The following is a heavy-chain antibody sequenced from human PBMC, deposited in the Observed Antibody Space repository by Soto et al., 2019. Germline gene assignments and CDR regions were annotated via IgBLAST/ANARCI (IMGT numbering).Heavy chain of an antibody. D-gene: IGHD6-13*01. CDR3: AKDRDSSSWYAFDI. V-gene: IGHV3-30*04. Sequence: PGGSLRLSCAASGFTFSSYAMHWVRQAPGKGLEWVAVISYDGSSKYYADSVKGRFTISRDNSKNTLYLQMNSLRAEDTAVYYCAKDRDSSSWYAFDIWGQGTMVTVSS. J-gene: IGHJ3*02. CDR1: GFTFSSYA. CDR2: ISYDGSSK.